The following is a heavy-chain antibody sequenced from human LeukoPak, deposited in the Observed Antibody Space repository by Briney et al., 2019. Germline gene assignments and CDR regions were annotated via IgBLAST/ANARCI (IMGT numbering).Heavy chain of an antibody. CDR2: IGGDGVGK. CDR3: AKRMGGTPDH. Sequence: GGSLRLSCGASGFILRNYDMTWVRQAPGKGLEWVSAIGGDGVGKDYADSVQGRFTISRDNSKSTLYLQMNSLRAEDTALYSCAKRMGGTPDHWGLGTLVTVSS. V-gene: IGHV3-23*01. J-gene: IGHJ5*02. CDR1: GFILRNYD. D-gene: IGHD1-26*01.